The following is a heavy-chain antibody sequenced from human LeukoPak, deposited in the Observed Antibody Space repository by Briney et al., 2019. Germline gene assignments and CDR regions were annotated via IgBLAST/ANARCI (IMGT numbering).Heavy chain of an antibody. J-gene: IGHJ4*02. CDR3: TTDYDILTGYSY. Sequence: GGSLRLSCAASGFTFSNAWMSWVREAPGKGLEWVCRIKSKTDGGTTDYAAPVKGRFTISRDDSKNTLYLQMNSLKTEDTAVYYCTTDYDILTGYSYWGQGTLVTVSS. V-gene: IGHV3-15*01. CDR1: GFTFSNAW. CDR2: IKSKTDGGTT. D-gene: IGHD3-9*01.